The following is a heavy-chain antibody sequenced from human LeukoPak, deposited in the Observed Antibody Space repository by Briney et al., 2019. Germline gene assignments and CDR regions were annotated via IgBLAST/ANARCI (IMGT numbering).Heavy chain of an antibody. CDR1: GYSISSGYY. CDR3: ARFYGIQLWSFDY. Sequence: SETLSLTCTVSGYSISSGYYWGWIRQPPGKGLEWIGSIYHSGSTNYNPSLKSRVTISVDTSKNQFSLKLSSVTAADTAVYYCARFYGIQLWSFDYWGQGTLVTVSS. J-gene: IGHJ4*02. V-gene: IGHV4-38-2*02. CDR2: IYHSGST. D-gene: IGHD5-18*01.